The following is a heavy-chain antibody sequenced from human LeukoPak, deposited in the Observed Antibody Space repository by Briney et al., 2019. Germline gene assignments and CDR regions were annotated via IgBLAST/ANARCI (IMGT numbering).Heavy chain of an antibody. V-gene: IGHV3-30*18. CDR2: ISLDGLDQ. D-gene: IGHD6-19*01. Sequence: GRSLRLSCAASGFTFSNYGMHWVRQAPGKGLEWVAVISLDGLDQYYGDSVKGRFTISRDNSKNTLFLQMNSLRAEDTAVYYCAKDQGIAVAGTDGAIDKWGQGTMVTVSS. CDR3: AKDQGIAVAGTDGAIDK. J-gene: IGHJ3*02. CDR1: GFTFSNYG.